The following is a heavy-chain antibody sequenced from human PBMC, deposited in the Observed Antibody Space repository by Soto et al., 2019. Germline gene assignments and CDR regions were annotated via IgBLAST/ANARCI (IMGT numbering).Heavy chain of an antibody. CDR3: AREYYDILTGYYYGMDV. Sequence: ASVKVSCKASGYTFTSYYMHWVRQAPGQGLEWMGIINPSGGSTSYAQKFQGRVTMTRDTSTSTVYMELSSLRSEDTAVYYCAREYYDILTGYYYGMDVWGQGTTVTVSS. V-gene: IGHV1-46*01. CDR2: INPSGGST. CDR1: GYTFTSYY. J-gene: IGHJ6*02. D-gene: IGHD3-9*01.